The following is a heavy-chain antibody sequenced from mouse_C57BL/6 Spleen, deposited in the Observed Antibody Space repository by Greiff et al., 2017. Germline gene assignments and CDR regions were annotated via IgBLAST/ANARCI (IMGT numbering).Heavy chain of an antibody. CDR1: GYTFTSYW. CDR3: ARGTTVVAHWYFDV. J-gene: IGHJ1*03. CDR2: IHPNSGST. V-gene: IGHV1-64*01. Sequence: QVQLQQPGAELVKPGASVKLSCKASGYTFTSYWMHWVKQRTGQGLEWIGMIHPNSGSTNYNEKFKSKATLTVDKSSSTAYMQLSSLTSEDSAVYYCARGTTVVAHWYFDVWGTGTTVTVSS. D-gene: IGHD1-1*01.